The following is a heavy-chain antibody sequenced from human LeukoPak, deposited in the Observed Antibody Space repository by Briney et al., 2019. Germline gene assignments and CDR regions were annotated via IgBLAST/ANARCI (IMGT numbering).Heavy chain of an antibody. CDR2: INPNSGGT. CDR1: GYTFTGYY. D-gene: IGHD3-22*01. CDR3: ARVWYYDSSGYYPH. J-gene: IGHJ4*02. V-gene: IGHV1-2*02. Sequence: ASVKVSRKASGYTFTGYYMHWVRQAPGQGLEWMGWINPNSGGTNYAQKFQGRVTMTRDTSISTAYMELSRLRSDDTAVYYCARVWYYDSSGYYPHWGQGTLVTVSS.